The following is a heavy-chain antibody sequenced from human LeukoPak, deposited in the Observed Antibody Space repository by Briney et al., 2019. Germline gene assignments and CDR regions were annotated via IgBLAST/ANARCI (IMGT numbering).Heavy chain of an antibody. CDR3: TRLRYQLLSARGYYYYMDV. D-gene: IGHD2-2*01. CDR1: GFTFSGSA. CDR2: IRSKANSYAT. J-gene: IGHJ6*03. Sequence: GGSLKLSCAASGFTFSGSAMHWVRQASGKGLEWVGRIRSKANSYATAYAASVKGRFTISRDDSKNTAHLQMNSLKTEDTAVYYCTRLRYQLLSARGYYYYMDVWGKGTTVTVSS. V-gene: IGHV3-73*01.